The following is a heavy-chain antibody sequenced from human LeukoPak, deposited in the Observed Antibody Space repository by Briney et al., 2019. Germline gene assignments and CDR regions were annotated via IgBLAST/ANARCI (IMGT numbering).Heavy chain of an antibody. V-gene: IGHV1-69*04. CDR3: ARDYYGSGSYIVY. J-gene: IGHJ4*02. CDR2: ITTILGIA. CDR1: GCTFSSYA. D-gene: IGHD3-10*01. Sequence: SVKVSCKASGCTFSSYAISWVRQAPGQGLEWVGRITTILGIANHAQMFQGRVTITADKSTSTAYMELSSLISEDTAVYYCARDYYGSGSYIVYWGQGTLVTVSS.